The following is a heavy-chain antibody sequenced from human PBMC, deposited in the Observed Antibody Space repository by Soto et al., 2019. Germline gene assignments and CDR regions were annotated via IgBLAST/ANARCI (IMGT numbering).Heavy chain of an antibody. J-gene: IGHJ5*02. Sequence: PSEALSVTCTVSCGSIISSSYYWGWIRQPPGKGLEWIGSIYYSGSTYYNPSLKSRVTISVDTSKNQFSLKLSSVTAADTAVYYCARPRGKSDWFDPWGQGTLVPVSS. CDR1: CGSIISSSYY. CDR3: ARPRGKSDWFDP. V-gene: IGHV4-39*01. CDR2: IYYSGST.